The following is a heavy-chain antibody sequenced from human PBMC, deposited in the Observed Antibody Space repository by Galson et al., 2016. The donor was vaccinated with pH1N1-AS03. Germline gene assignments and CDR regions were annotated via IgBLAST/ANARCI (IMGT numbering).Heavy chain of an antibody. V-gene: IGHV1-18*01. J-gene: IGHJ4*02. CDR3: ARDLRSDFGNSFVAGVQFGRY. D-gene: IGHD3-10*01. Sequence: QSGAEVKKPGASVKVSCKASGYTFTNFGINWVRQAPGQGLEWLGWIGAYGGNTDYAQSLQGRVSMTTDPSTSTAYMELTSLTSDDTAIYYCARDLRSDFGNSFVAGVQFGRYWGQGTLVTVSS. CDR2: IGAYGGNT. CDR1: GYTFTNFG.